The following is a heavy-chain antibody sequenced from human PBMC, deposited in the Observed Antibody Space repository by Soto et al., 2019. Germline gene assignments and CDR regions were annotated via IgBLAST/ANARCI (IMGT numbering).Heavy chain of an antibody. Sequence: PSETLSLTCAVYGGSFSGYYWSWIRQPPGKGLEWIGEINHSGSTNYNPSLKSRVTISVDTSKNQFSLKLSSVTAADTAVYYCARGRHSLGYCRSTSCSRRRNWFDPWGRGTLVTVSS. D-gene: IGHD2-2*01. CDR2: INHSGST. V-gene: IGHV4-34*01. CDR3: ARGRHSLGYCRSTSCSRRRNWFDP. J-gene: IGHJ5*02. CDR1: GGSFSGYY.